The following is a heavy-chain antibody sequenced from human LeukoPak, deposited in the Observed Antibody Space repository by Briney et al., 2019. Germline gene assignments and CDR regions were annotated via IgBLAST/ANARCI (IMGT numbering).Heavy chain of an antibody. CDR2: ISSSSSYI. CDR1: GFTFSSYS. CDR3: ARDIIAVAGPGDDF. J-gene: IGHJ4*02. V-gene: IGHV3-21*01. D-gene: IGHD6-19*01. Sequence: GGSLRLSCAASGFTFSSYSMNWVRQAPGKGLGWVSSISSSSSYIYYADSVKGRFTISRDNAKNSLYLQMNSLRAEDTAVYYCARDIIAVAGPGDDFWGQGTLVTVSS.